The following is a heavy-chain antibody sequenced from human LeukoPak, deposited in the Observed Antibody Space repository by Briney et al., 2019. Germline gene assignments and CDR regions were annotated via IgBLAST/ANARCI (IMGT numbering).Heavy chain of an antibody. J-gene: IGHJ4*02. V-gene: IGHV3-23*01. CDR3: AKDWIQFNRVFDCFDS. CDR1: GFPFETNA. CDR2: IGNTET. Sequence: GGSLRLSCPTSGFPFETNAMSWVRQAPGKGLEWVATIGNTETFYADSVTGRFTISRDNSKNTVNLQMNRLRVEATAIYYCAKDWIQFNRVFDCFDSWGQGTLVTVSS. D-gene: IGHD5-18*01.